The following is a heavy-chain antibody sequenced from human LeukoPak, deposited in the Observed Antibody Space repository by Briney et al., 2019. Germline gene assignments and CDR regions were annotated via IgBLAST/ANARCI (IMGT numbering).Heavy chain of an antibody. CDR1: GVTFSSYA. D-gene: IGHD5-18*01. CDR2: ISGSGGST. Sequence: GGSLRLSGAASGVTFSSYAMSWVRQAPGKGLEWVSAISGSGGSTYYADSVKGRFTISRDNSKNTLYLQMNSLRAEDTAVYYCAKDRRIQLWLGFDYWGQGTLVTVSS. V-gene: IGHV3-23*01. CDR3: AKDRRIQLWLGFDY. J-gene: IGHJ4*02.